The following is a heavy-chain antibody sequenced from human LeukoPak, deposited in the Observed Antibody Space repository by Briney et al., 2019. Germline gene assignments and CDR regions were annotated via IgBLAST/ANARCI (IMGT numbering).Heavy chain of an antibody. V-gene: IGHV3-33*01. CDR1: GFTFSSYG. J-gene: IGHJ4*02. Sequence: GGSLRLSCAASGFTFSSYGMHWVRQAPGKGLEWVAVIWYDGSNKYYADSVKGRFTISRDNSKNTLYLQMNSLRAEDTAVYYCARDQSGSCSGGSCYRYFDYWAREPWSPSPQ. CDR3: ARDQSGSCSGGSCYRYFDY. D-gene: IGHD2-15*01. CDR2: IWYDGSNK.